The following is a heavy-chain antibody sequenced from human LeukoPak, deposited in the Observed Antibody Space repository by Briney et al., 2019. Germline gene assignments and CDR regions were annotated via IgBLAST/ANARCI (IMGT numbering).Heavy chain of an antibody. CDR1: GFTFNSYY. D-gene: IGHD3-16*01. J-gene: IGHJ6*02. CDR2: ISSDGSIT. Sequence: GGSLRLSCAASGFTFNSYYLYWVRQAPGEGLVWLSRISSDGSITNYADSVKGRFSISRDNAKNTVYLQMDSLRVEDTAVYSCARDRVMIMFGGVRDYYGMDVWGQGTTVTVSS. CDR3: ARDRVMIMFGGVRDYYGMDV. V-gene: IGHV3-74*01.